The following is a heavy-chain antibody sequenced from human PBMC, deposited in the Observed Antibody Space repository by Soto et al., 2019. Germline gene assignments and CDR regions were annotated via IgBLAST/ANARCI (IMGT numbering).Heavy chain of an antibody. D-gene: IGHD5-12*01. J-gene: IGHJ4*02. Sequence: GASVKVSCKASGYTFTGHYIHWVRQAPEQGLEWMGEIGPESGATRYAQKFQGGVTMTMDMSITTVYMELSNLSTDDTAVYYCGRGRSGQIVVFYWAQGTPVTVSS. CDR2: IGPESGAT. CDR1: GYTFTGHY. V-gene: IGHV1-2*02. CDR3: GRGRSGQIVVFY.